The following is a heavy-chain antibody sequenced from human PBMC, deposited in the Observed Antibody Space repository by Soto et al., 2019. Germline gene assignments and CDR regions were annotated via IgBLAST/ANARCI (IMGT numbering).Heavy chain of an antibody. D-gene: IGHD1-1*01. CDR1: GFSLSIYE. V-gene: IGHV3-48*03. J-gene: IGHJ4*02. Sequence: GGSLRLSCAASGFSLSIYEMNWIRQAPGKGLEWLAYVSTSGSLKNYADSVKGRFTISRDNTKNAVYLQMNSLRAEDTAVYYCATDQLSLLDYDYWAQGTLVTVSS. CDR2: VSTSGSLK. CDR3: ATDQLSLLDYDY.